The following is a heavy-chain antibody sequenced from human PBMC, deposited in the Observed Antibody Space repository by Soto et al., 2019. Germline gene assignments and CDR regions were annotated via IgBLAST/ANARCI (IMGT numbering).Heavy chain of an antibody. V-gene: IGHV3-53*04. CDR3: AMDHGEGEEV. J-gene: IGHJ4*02. Sequence: EVQLVESGGGLVQPGESLRLSCAASGFTVSSNYMSWVRQAPGKGLEWVSVIYSGGTTSYADSVKGRFTISRHNSKNTLYLQMNSLRTEDTAVYCCAMDHGEGEEVWGQGTLVTVSS. CDR1: GFTVSSNY. CDR2: IYSGGTT.